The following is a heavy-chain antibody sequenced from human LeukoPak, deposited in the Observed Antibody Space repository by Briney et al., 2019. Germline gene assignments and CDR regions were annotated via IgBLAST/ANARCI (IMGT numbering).Heavy chain of an antibody. J-gene: IGHJ5*02. Sequence: GASVKVSCKTSGGTLRTHIFSWVRQAPGQGLEWMGRITPIIETTKYAQGFQGRVTITADPYTDTVYMEMSNLRSDDTAIYYCTRVNLRGSKYNWFDPWGQGTPVTVSS. V-gene: IGHV1-69*08. D-gene: IGHD4-11*01. CDR2: ITPIIETT. CDR1: GGTLRTHI. CDR3: TRVNLRGSKYNWFDP.